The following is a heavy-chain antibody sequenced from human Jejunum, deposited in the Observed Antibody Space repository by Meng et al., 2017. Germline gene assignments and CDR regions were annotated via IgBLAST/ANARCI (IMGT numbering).Heavy chain of an antibody. D-gene: IGHD6-6*01. CDR2: IYYSGGT. CDR3: AHSSSSSSFGFDY. Sequence: QGRGQEAGPGPVGPSETLSLTLTVSGCSVSRAGSYWNWVRQPPGKGLEWIGYIYYSGGTTYSPSLNSRVTISLDTAKNQVSLKVSSVTAADTAVYYCAHSSSSSSFGFDYWGQGTLVTVSS. V-gene: IGHV4-61*08. J-gene: IGHJ4*02. CDR1: GCSVSRAGSY.